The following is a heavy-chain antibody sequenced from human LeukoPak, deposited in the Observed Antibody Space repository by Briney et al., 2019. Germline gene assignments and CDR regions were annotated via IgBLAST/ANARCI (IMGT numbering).Heavy chain of an antibody. CDR1: GGSISSSSYY. CDR3: ARPRDGYNPNERLWYFDL. V-gene: IGHV4-39*01. J-gene: IGHJ2*01. D-gene: IGHD5-24*01. CDR2: IYYSGST. Sequence: SETLSLTCTVSGGSISSSSYYWGWIRQPPGKGLEWIGSIYYSGSTYYNPSLKSRVTISVDTSKNQFSLKLSSVTAADTAVYYCARPRDGYNPNERLWYFDLWGRGTLVTVSS.